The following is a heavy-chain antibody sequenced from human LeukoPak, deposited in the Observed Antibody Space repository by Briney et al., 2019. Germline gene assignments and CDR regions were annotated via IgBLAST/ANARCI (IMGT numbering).Heavy chain of an antibody. CDR2: IESKTDGGTA. CDR3: TTPRPSTSGWYIFDY. J-gene: IGHJ4*02. D-gene: IGHD6-19*01. Sequence: GGSLRLSCAGSGFTFSNAWMSWVRQAPGKGLEWVGRIESKTDGGTADCAAPVKGRFTTSRDESKNTLYLQMNSLRTEDTAVYYCTTPRPSTSGWYIFDYWGQGTLVTVSS. CDR1: GFTFSNAW. V-gene: IGHV3-15*04.